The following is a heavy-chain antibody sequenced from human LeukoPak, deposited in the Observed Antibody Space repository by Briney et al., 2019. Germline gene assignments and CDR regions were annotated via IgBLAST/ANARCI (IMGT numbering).Heavy chain of an antibody. Sequence: ASVKVSCKASGYTFTGYYMHWVRQAPGQGLEWMGWINPNSGGTNYAQKFQGRVTMTRDTSISTAYKELSRLRSDDTAVYYCARAGDIVVVVAAKTWDNWFDPWGQGTLVIVSS. CDR1: GYTFTGYY. CDR3: ARAGDIVVVVAAKTWDNWFDP. J-gene: IGHJ5*02. D-gene: IGHD2-15*01. V-gene: IGHV1-2*02. CDR2: INPNSGGT.